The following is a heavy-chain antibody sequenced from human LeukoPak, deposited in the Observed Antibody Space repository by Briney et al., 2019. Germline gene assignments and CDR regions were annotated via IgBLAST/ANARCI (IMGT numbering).Heavy chain of an antibody. CDR2: IGTAGDT. J-gene: IGHJ4*02. CDR1: GFTFSSYD. D-gene: IGHD2-2*01. V-gene: IGHV3-13*01. CDR3: AKDRYSTSSTFTINPFDY. Sequence: GGSLRLSCAASGFTFSSYDMHWVRQATGKGLEWVSAIGTAGDTYYPGSVKGRFTISRDNSKSTLDLQMNSLRLEDTAVYYCAKDRYSTSSTFTINPFDYWGQGILVTVSS.